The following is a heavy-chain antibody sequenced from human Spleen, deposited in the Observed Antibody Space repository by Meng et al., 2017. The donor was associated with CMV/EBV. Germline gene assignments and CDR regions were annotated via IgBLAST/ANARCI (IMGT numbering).Heavy chain of an antibody. CDR1: GYTFTGYY. D-gene: IGHD2-15*01. CDR2: INPNSGGT. J-gene: IGHJ5*02. CDR3: ARVDSPVVVAASWGLQFDP. Sequence: ASVKVSCKASGYTFTGYYIHWVRQAPGQGLEWMGWINPNSGGTNYAQKFQGRVTMTRDTSISTAYMELSRLRSDDTAVYYCARVDSPVVVAASWGLQFDPWGQGTLVTVSS. V-gene: IGHV1-2*02.